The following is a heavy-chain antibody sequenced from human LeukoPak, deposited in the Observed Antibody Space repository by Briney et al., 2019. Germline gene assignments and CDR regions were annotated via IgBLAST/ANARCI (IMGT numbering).Heavy chain of an antibody. J-gene: IGHJ4*02. CDR3: ARQGSSGYEGPKYFDY. V-gene: IGHV3-11*01. Sequence: GGSLRLSCAASGFTFSDYYMSWIRQAPGKGLEWLSYISTSGSSIYYADSVKARFTISRDNAKNSLYLQMNSLRAEDTAVYYCARQGSSGYEGPKYFDYWGQGTLVTVSS. CDR2: ISTSGSSI. D-gene: IGHD5-12*01. CDR1: GFTFSDYY.